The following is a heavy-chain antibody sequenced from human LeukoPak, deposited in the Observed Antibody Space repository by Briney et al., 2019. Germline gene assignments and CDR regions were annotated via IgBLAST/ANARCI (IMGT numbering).Heavy chain of an antibody. CDR2: ISGSGGAT. D-gene: IGHD2-15*01. V-gene: IGHV3-23*01. CDR1: GFTFSSYA. Sequence: PGGSLRLSCAASGFTFSSYAMSWVRQAPGKGLEWVSVISGSGGATYYADSVKGRFTISRDNSKNTVYLQMNSLRAEDTAVYYCAKRGHCSATCTYDYWGQGTLVTVSS. CDR3: AKRGHCSATCTYDY. J-gene: IGHJ4*02.